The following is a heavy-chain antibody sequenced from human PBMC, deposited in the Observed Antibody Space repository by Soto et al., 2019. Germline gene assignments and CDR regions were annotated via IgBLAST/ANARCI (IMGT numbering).Heavy chain of an antibody. V-gene: IGHV4-39*01. Sequence: SETLSLTCTVSGFSISSSSYYWGWIRKPPGKGLEWIGSIYYSGSTYYNPSLKSRVTISVDTSKNQFSLKLSSVTAADTAVYYCARHDYDSSGYYYQFDYWGQGTLVTVSS. J-gene: IGHJ4*02. D-gene: IGHD3-22*01. CDR1: GFSISSSSYY. CDR3: ARHDYDSSGYYYQFDY. CDR2: IYYSGST.